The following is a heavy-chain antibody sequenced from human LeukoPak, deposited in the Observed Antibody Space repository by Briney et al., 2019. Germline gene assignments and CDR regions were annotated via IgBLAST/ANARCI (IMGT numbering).Heavy chain of an antibody. V-gene: IGHV6-1*01. CDR3: ARTYYYDSSGDPILDY. CDR2: TYYRSKWYN. CDR1: GDSVSSNSAA. J-gene: IGHJ4*02. Sequence: SQTLSLTCAISGDSVSSNSAAWNWIRQSPSRGLEWLGRTYYRSKWYNDYAVSVKSRITINPDTSKNQFSLQVNSVTPEDTAVYYCARTYYYDSSGDPILDYWGQGTLVTVSS. D-gene: IGHD3-22*01.